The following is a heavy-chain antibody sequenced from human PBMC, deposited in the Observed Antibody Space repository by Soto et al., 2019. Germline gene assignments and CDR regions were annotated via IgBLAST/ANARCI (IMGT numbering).Heavy chain of an antibody. Sequence: GGSLRLSCAASGFTVSSNYMSWVRQAPGKGLEWVSVIYSGGSTYYADSVKGRFTISRDNSKNTLYLQMNSLRAEDTAVYYCAREDSSGYYAFDIWGQGTTVTVSS. V-gene: IGHV3-53*01. CDR3: AREDSSGYYAFDI. CDR1: GFTVSSNY. D-gene: IGHD3-22*01. CDR2: IYSGGST. J-gene: IGHJ3*02.